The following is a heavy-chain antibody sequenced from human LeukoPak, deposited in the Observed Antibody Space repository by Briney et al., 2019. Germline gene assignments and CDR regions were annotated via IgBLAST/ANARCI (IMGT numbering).Heavy chain of an antibody. J-gene: IGHJ4*02. CDR3: ARAPIAARRSFDY. CDR2: IRYDGSNK. V-gene: IGHV3-30*02. CDR1: GFTFSSYG. D-gene: IGHD6-6*01. Sequence: PGGSLRLSCAASGFTFSSYGMHWVRQAPGKGLEWVAFIRYDGSNKYYADSVKGRFTISRDNAKNSLYLQMNSLRAEDTAVYYCARAPIAARRSFDYWGQGTLVTVSS.